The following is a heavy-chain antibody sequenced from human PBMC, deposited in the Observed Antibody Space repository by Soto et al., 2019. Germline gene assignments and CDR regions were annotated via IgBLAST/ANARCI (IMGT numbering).Heavy chain of an antibody. Sequence: QVQLVESGGGVVQPGRYLRLSCAASGFPFRSSVVHWVRQAPGKGLEWVAGISSDETNEDYADSVRGRFTISRDNSKNTLSMQMNSLRVEDTAVYYCARELIKRAGGAFDVWGQGEKVSVSS. CDR2: ISSDETNE. J-gene: IGHJ3*01. CDR3: ARELIKRAGGAFDV. V-gene: IGHV3-33*01. CDR1: GFPFRSSV. D-gene: IGHD3-16*01.